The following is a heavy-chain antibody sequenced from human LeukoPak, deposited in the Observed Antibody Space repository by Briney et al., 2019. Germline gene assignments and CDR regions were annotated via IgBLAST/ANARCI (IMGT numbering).Heavy chain of an antibody. V-gene: IGHV3-7*01. CDR3: ARHPPPDIVVVPAAIGNY. CDR1: GFTFSSYW. J-gene: IGHJ4*02. CDR2: IKQDGSGK. D-gene: IGHD2-2*02. Sequence: GGSLRLSCAASGFTFSSYWMSWVRQAPGKGLEWVANIKQDGSGKYYVDSVKGRFTISRDNAKNSLYLQMNSLRAEDTAVYYCARHPPPDIVVVPAAIGNYWGQGTLVTVSS.